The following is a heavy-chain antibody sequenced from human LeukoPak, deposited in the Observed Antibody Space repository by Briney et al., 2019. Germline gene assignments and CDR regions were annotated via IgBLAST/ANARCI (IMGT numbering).Heavy chain of an antibody. CDR2: IKEDGSEK. J-gene: IGHJ3*02. D-gene: IGHD1-26*01. CDR1: GLTFSNYW. CDR3: ARDPSGTYYPRVSGALDI. Sequence: GGSLRLSCAASGLTFSNYWMTWVRQAPGKGLEWVADIKEDGSEKYYVDSVKGRFTVSRDNAKNSLYLQMDSLRAEDTAVYYCARDPSGTYYPRVSGALDIWGQGTMVTVSS. V-gene: IGHV3-7*01.